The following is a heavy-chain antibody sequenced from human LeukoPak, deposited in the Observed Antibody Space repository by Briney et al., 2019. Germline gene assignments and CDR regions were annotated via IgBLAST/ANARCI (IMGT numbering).Heavy chain of an antibody. V-gene: IGHV3-30*02. CDR3: AKERNYYDTSGYYDY. J-gene: IGHJ4*02. CDR2: IRYDGSNK. Sequence: GGSLRLSCAASGFTSSSYGMHWVRQAPGKGLEWGAFIRYDGSNKYYADSVKGRVTISRDNSKNTLYLQMKTVRAEETPVYNCAKERNYYDTSGYYDYWGQGTLVTVSS. CDR1: GFTSSSYG. D-gene: IGHD3-22*01.